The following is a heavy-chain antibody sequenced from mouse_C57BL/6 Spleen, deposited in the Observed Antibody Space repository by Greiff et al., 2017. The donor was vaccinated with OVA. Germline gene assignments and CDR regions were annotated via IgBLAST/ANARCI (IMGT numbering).Heavy chain of an antibody. CDR2: IRNKANNHAT. D-gene: IGHD1-1*01. CDR1: GFTFSDAW. J-gene: IGHJ3*01. CDR3: TRLGSSYEGFAY. V-gene: IGHV6-6*01. Sequence: EVKLVESGGGLVQPGGSMKLSCAASGFTFSDAWMDWVRQSPEKGLEWVAEIRNKANNHATYYAESVKGRFTISRDDSKSSVYLQMNSLRAEDTGIYYCTRLGSSYEGFAYWGQGTLVTVSA.